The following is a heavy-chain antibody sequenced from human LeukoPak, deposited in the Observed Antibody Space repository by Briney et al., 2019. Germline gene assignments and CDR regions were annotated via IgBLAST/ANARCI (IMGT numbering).Heavy chain of an antibody. Sequence: PGGSLRLSCAASGFTFSSYSMNWVRQAPGKGLEWVSSISSSSSYIYYADSVKGRFTISRDNAKNSLYLQMNSLRAEDTAVYYCARDIRITIFGVVTIAGYYYYGMDVWGQGTTVTVSS. V-gene: IGHV3-21*01. CDR2: ISSSSSYI. CDR3: ARDIRITIFGVVTIAGYYYYGMDV. J-gene: IGHJ6*02. CDR1: GFTFSSYS. D-gene: IGHD3-3*01.